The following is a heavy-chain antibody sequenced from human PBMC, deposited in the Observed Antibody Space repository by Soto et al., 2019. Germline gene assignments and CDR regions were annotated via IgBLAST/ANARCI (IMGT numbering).Heavy chain of an antibody. CDR3: AKDRHNGKIAAAGTIDY. CDR2: ISYDGSNK. V-gene: IGHV3-30*18. Sequence: PGGSLRLCCAASGFTFSSYGMHWVRQAPGKGLEWVAVISYDGSNKYYADSVKGRFTISRDNSKNTLYLQMNSLRAEDTAVYYCAKDRHNGKIAAAGTIDYWGQGTLVTVSS. CDR1: GFTFSSYG. J-gene: IGHJ4*02. D-gene: IGHD6-13*01.